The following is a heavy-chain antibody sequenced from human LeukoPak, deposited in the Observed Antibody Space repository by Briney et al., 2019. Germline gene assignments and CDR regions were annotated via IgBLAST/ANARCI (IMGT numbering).Heavy chain of an antibody. V-gene: IGHV4-4*02. CDR1: GGSISSSNW. J-gene: IGHJ5*02. Sequence: SETLSLTCAVSGGSISSSNWWSWVHQPPGKGLEWIGEIYHSGSTNYNPSLKSRVTISVDKSKNQFSLKLSSVTAADTAVYYCARSYYYDSSGYYYEEEGNNWFDPWGQGTLVTVSS. CDR3: ARSYYYDSSGYYYEEEGNNWFDP. CDR2: IYHSGST. D-gene: IGHD3-22*01.